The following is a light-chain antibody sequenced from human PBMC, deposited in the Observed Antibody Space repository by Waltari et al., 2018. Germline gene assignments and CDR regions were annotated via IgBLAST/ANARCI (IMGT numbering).Light chain of an antibody. CDR3: AVWDDSLSAWV. V-gene: IGLV1-47*01. Sequence: QSVVTQTPSVSGAPRQRVTMSCSGGSSNIATNYVMWYQQVPGTAPRLLIFRDDERPSGVPDRFSGSKSGASASLAISGLRSEDDADYYCAVWDDSLSAWVFGGGTKLTVL. CDR2: RDD. CDR1: SSNIATNY. J-gene: IGLJ3*02.